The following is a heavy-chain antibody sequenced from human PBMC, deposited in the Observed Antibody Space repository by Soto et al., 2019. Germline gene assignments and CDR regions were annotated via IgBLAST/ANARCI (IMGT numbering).Heavy chain of an antibody. D-gene: IGHD4-4*01. Sequence: GGSLRLSCAAFGLTVSGKKYMAWVRQAPGKGLGWVSALYDLDGTYYADSVKGRFTTSGDSSKTIVYLQMNSLRPDDTAVYYCASWHLQEHAYDVWGQGTTVTVSS. CDR3: ASWHLQEHAYDV. J-gene: IGHJ3*01. CDR2: LYDLDGT. V-gene: IGHV3-53*01. CDR1: GLTVSGKKY.